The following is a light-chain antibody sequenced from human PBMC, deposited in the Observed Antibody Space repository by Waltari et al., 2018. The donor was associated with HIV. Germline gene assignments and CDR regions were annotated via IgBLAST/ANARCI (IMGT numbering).Light chain of an antibody. V-gene: IGLV2-23*01. J-gene: IGLJ2*01. CDR2: NGN. CDR1: RSEFGSTMS. CDR3: CSYAVTVTYLV. Sequence: QSPLTQPASVSWSPGQPVTTTCNGSRSEFGSTMSCSCYPRHPGKGPRLIIYNGNSRPSGVSSRFSGSKAGNTASLTISGLQTDDEAEYICCSYAVTVTYLVFGGGTKLTVL.